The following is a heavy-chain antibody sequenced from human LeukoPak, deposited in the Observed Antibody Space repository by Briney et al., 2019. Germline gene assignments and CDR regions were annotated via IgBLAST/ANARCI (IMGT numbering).Heavy chain of an antibody. V-gene: IGHV3-21*01. Sequence: GGSLRLSCAASGFTFSSYSMNWVRQAPGKGLEWVSSISSSSSYIYYANSVKGRFTVSRDNAKKLLYLEMDNLRAEDTAVYYCARTDSGSYGYWGQGTLVTVSS. J-gene: IGHJ4*02. D-gene: IGHD1-26*01. CDR3: ARTDSGSYGY. CDR2: ISSSSSYI. CDR1: GFTFSSYS.